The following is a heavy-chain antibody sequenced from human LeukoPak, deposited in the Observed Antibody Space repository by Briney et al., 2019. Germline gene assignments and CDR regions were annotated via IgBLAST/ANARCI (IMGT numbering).Heavy chain of an antibody. Sequence: PAETLSLTCTVSGASISSSDRYWGWIRQPPGKGLEWFGSIYYSGITYRNPSVKSRVTISVDKSNNQFSLKMSSVTAADTAVYFCARHQEGMVRGVLYYMDVWGKGTTVIISS. CDR2: IYYSGIT. CDR1: GASISSSDRY. V-gene: IGHV4-39*01. D-gene: IGHD3-10*01. CDR3: ARHQEGMVRGVLYYMDV. J-gene: IGHJ6*03.